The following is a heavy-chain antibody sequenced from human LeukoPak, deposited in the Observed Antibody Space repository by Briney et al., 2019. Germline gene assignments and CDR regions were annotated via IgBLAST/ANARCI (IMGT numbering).Heavy chain of an antibody. CDR2: ISAHNGNT. D-gene: IGHD3-3*01. CDR1: GYTLTRYG. Sequence: GASVKVTCKAPGYTLTRYGISWVRQVPGQGLEWRGWISAHNGNTNYAQKVQGRVTMTTDTSTSTAYMELRSLRSDDTAVYYCARNLNYDFCSGYYKYYWFDPWGQGTLVTVSS. V-gene: IGHV1-18*01. CDR3: ARNLNYDFCSGYYKYYWFDP. J-gene: IGHJ5*02.